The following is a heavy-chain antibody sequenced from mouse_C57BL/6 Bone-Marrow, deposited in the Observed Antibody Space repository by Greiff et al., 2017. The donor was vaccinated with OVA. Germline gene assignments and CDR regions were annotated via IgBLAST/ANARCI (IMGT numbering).Heavy chain of an antibody. CDR1: GFTFSSYA. V-gene: IGHV5-4*01. J-gene: IGHJ4*01. D-gene: IGHD3-3*01. Sequence: EVHLVESGGGLVKPGGSLKLSCAASGFTFSSYAMSWVRQTPEKRLEWVATISDGGSYTYYPDNVKGRFTISRDNAKNNLYLQMSHLKSEDTAMYYCARGRGAMDYWGQGTSVTVSS. CDR3: ARGRGAMDY. CDR2: ISDGGSYT.